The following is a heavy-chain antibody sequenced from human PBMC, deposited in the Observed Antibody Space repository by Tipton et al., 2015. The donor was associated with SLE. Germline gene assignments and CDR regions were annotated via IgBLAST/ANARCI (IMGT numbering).Heavy chain of an antibody. Sequence: TLSLTCAVYGGSFSGYYWSWIRQPPGKGLEWIGYIYSSGSTKYNPSLKSRVTRSVDTSKNQFSLKVSSVTAADTAVYYCARLSGDAFDIWGQGTMVTVSS. CDR3: ARLSGDAFDI. CDR1: GGSFSGYY. D-gene: IGHD1-26*01. J-gene: IGHJ3*02. V-gene: IGHV4-4*09. CDR2: IYSSGST.